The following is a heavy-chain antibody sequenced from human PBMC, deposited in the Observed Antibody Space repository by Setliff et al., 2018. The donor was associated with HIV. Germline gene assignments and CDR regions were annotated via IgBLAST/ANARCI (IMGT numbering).Heavy chain of an antibody. CDR3: SRCITSVGTRSFDP. CDR2: IYSSGTT. J-gene: IGHJ5*02. V-gene: IGHV4-61*09. Sequence: PSETLSLTCTVSGDSINRGSYYWTWIRQPAGKGLEWIGHIYSSGTTNHNPSLKNRVTISVDTSTNQFSLKLRSVTAADTAVYYCSRCITSVGTRSFDPWGQGTLVTVSS. CDR1: GDSINRGSYY.